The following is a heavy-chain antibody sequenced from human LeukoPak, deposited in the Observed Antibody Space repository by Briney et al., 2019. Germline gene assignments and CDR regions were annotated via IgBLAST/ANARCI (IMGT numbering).Heavy chain of an antibody. V-gene: IGHV4-4*07. J-gene: IGHJ3*02. CDR1: GGSISSYY. CDR3: AAGRGYSYGSDAFDI. CDR2: IYTSGST. D-gene: IGHD5-18*01. Sequence: SETLSLTCTVSGGSISSYYWSWIRQPAGKGLEWIGRIYTSGSTNYNPSLKSRVTMSVDTSKNQFSLKLSSVTATDTAVYYCAAGRGYSYGSDAFDIWGQGTMVTVSS.